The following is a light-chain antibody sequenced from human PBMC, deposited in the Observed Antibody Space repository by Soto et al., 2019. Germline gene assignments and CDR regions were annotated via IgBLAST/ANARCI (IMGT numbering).Light chain of an antibody. J-gene: IGKJ4*01. CDR3: QQYNSYPFT. CDR1: QSISSW. Sequence: DIQMTQSPSTRSASVGDRVTITCRASQSISSWLAWYQQKPGKAPKLLIYDASSLESGVPSRFSGSGSGTEFSLTISSLQPDDFATYYCQQYNSYPFTFGGGTKVEIK. V-gene: IGKV1-5*01. CDR2: DAS.